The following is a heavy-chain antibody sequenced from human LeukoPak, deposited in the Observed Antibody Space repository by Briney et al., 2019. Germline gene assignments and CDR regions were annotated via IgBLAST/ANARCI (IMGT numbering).Heavy chain of an antibody. V-gene: IGHV3-23*01. CDR2: ISGSGGST. CDR1: GFTFSSYA. D-gene: IGHD6-25*01. J-gene: IGHJ4*02. Sequence: GGSLRLSCAASGFTFSSYAMSWVRQAPGKGLEWVSAISGSGGSTYYADSVKGRFTISRDNTKNTLYLQMNSLRAEDTAVYYCTRDLRPADYWGQGTLVTVSS. CDR3: TRDLRPADY.